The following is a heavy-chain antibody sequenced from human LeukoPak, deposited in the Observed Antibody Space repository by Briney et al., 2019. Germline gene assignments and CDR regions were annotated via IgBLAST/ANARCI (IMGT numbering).Heavy chain of an antibody. Sequence: SQTLSLTCAISGDSVSSNSAAWNWIRQSPSRGLEWLGRTYYRSKWYNDYAVPVKSRITINLDTSKNQFSLQLNSVTPEDTAVYYCARDIGRWHYYDSSGYYYFDYWGQGTLVTVSS. CDR1: GDSVSSNSAA. CDR3: ARDIGRWHYYDSSGYYYFDY. V-gene: IGHV6-1*01. J-gene: IGHJ4*02. CDR2: TYYRSKWYN. D-gene: IGHD3-22*01.